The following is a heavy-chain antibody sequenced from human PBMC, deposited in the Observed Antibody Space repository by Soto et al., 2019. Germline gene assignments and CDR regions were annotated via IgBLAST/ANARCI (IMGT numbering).Heavy chain of an antibody. D-gene: IGHD3-10*01. CDR2: INPNSGGT. V-gene: IGHV1-2*04. J-gene: IGHJ6*02. CDR3: ARERDTMVRGVITNYYYGMDV. Sequence: QVQLVQSGAEVKKPGASVKVSCKASGYTFTGYYMHWVRQAPGQGLEWMGWINPNSGGTNYAQKFQGWVTMTRDTSISTAYMELSRLRSDDTAVYYCARERDTMVRGVITNYYYGMDVWGQGTTVTVSS. CDR1: GYTFTGYY.